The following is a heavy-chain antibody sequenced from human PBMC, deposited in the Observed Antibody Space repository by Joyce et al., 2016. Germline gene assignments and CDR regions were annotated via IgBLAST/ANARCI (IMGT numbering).Heavy chain of an antibody. V-gene: IGHV2-5*02. CDR1: GFSRSTSGVG. Sequence: QVTLKESGPTLVKPTQTLTLTCTFSGFSRSTSGVGVGWISQPPGNALEWLALIYWDDDKRYSSSLKSRLTITKDTSKNQVVLTMTNMDPVDTATYYCAHAPATDRYYGMDVWGQGTTVTVSS. CDR2: IYWDDDK. D-gene: IGHD6-25*01. J-gene: IGHJ6*02. CDR3: AHAPATDRYYGMDV.